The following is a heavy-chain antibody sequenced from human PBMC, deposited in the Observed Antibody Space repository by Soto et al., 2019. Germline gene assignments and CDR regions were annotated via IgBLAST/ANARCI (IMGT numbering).Heavy chain of an antibody. Sequence: QVQLVQSGAEVKKPGSSVKVSCKASGGTFSSYAISWVRQAPGQGLEWLGGIFPIFGTANYAQKFQGRVTITADESTSTAYMELSSLRSEDTAVYYCARGRSSSDRFTYYYYGMDVWGQGTTVTVSS. J-gene: IGHJ6*02. D-gene: IGHD6-13*01. CDR3: ARGRSSSDRFTYYYYGMDV. CDR1: GGTFSSYA. V-gene: IGHV1-69*01. CDR2: IFPIFGTA.